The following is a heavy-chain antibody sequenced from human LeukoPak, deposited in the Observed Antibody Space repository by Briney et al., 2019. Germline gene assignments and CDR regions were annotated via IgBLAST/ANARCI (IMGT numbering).Heavy chain of an antibody. CDR2: ISGSGGST. Sequence: GGSLRLSCAASGFTFSSYAMSWVRQAPGKGLEWVSGISGSGGSTFYADSVKGRFTISRDNSKSTLFLQINSLRAEDTAVYYCARGILYPAFYFDYWGQGTLVTVSS. J-gene: IGHJ4*02. CDR3: ARGILYPAFYFDY. CDR1: GFTFSSYA. D-gene: IGHD3-3*02. V-gene: IGHV3-23*01.